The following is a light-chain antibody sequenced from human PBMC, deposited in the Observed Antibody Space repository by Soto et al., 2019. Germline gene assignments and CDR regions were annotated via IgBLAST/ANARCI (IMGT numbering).Light chain of an antibody. J-gene: IGLJ1*01. V-gene: IGLV1-44*01. CDR3: KAWDDSLNAHV. CDR2: SNN. CDR1: SSNIGSNT. Sequence: QSVLTQPPSASGTPGQRVTIYCSGSSSNIGSNTVNWYQQLPGTAPKILIYSNNQRPSGVPYRFSCAKSGTSACLAIIGVKSEDEPDYNGKAWDDSLNAHVYGTGTKVTVL.